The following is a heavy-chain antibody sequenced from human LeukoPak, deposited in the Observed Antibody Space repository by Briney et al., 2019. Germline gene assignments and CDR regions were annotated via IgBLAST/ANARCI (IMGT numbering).Heavy chain of an antibody. CDR1: GGTFSSYA. CDR3: ARERDYYGSGSYYPFDY. D-gene: IGHD3-10*01. Sequence: GASVKVSCKASGGTFSSYAISWVRQAPGQGLEWMGGIIPIFGTANYAQKFQGRVTITADESTSTAYMELSSLRSEDTAVYYCARERDYYGSGSYYPFDYWGQGTLVTVSS. V-gene: IGHV1-69*13. J-gene: IGHJ4*02. CDR2: IIPIFGTA.